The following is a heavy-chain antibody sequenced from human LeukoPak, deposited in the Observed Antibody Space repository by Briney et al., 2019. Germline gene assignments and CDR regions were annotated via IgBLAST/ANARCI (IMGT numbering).Heavy chain of an antibody. CDR1: GGSISSSSYY. J-gene: IGHJ6*02. D-gene: IGHD3-22*01. Sequence: SETLSLTCTVSGGSISSSSYYWGWIRQPPGKGLEWIVSIYYSGSTYYNPSLKSRVTISVDTSKNQFSLKLSSVTAADTAVYYCARHYYDSSGYIYYYGMDVWGQGTTVTVSS. CDR3: ARHYYDSSGYIYYYGMDV. CDR2: IYYSGST. V-gene: IGHV4-39*01.